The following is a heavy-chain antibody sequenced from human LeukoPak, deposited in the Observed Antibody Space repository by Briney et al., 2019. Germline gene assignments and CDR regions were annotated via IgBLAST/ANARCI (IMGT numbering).Heavy chain of an antibody. CDR3: AKDSRITMVRYPDY. Sequence: GASVKVSCKASGYTFTSYDINWVRQATGQGLEWMGWMNPNSGNTGYAQKFQGRVTITRNTSISTAYMELSSLRAEDTAVYYCAKDSRITMVRYPDYWGQGTLVTVSS. V-gene: IGHV1-8*03. CDR1: GYTFTSYD. CDR2: MNPNSGNT. J-gene: IGHJ4*02. D-gene: IGHD3-10*01.